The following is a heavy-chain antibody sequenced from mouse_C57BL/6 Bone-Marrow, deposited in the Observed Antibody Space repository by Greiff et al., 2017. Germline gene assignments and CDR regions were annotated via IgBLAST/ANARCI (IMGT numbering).Heavy chain of an antibody. Sequence: VQLKESGGGLVQPGGSLKLSCAASGFTFSDYYMYWVRQTPEKRLEWVAYISNGGGSTYYPDTVKGRFTISRDNAKNTLYLQMSRLKSEDTAMYYCARPSRSGYFDVWGTGTTVTVSS. CDR1: GFTFSDYY. V-gene: IGHV5-12*01. CDR2: ISNGGGST. CDR3: ARPSRSGYFDV. J-gene: IGHJ1*03.